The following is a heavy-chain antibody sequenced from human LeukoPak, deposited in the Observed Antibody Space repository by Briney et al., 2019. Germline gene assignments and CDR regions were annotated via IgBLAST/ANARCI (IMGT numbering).Heavy chain of an antibody. CDR2: IYYSGST. V-gene: IGHV4-31*03. CDR3: ARERGPTTVTRTGYFDY. J-gene: IGHJ4*02. CDR1: GGSISSGGYY. D-gene: IGHD4-17*01. Sequence: SETLSLTCTVSGGSISSGGYYWSWIRQHPGKGLEWIGYIYYSGSTYYNPSLKSRVTMSVDTSKNQFSLKLSSVTAADTAVYYCARERGPTTVTRTGYFDYWGQGTLVTVSS.